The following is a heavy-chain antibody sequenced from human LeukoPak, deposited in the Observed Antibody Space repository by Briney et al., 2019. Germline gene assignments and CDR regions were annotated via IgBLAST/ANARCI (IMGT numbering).Heavy chain of an antibody. J-gene: IGHJ3*02. V-gene: IGHV3-30-3*01. CDR1: GLIFSGYA. CDR3: ARGAPPDI. CDR2: ISYDGNNK. Sequence: GRSLRLSCAASGLIFSGYAMLWVRQAPGKGLEWVALISYDGNNKYSADSVKGRFTISRDNSKNTLYLQMNSLRAEDTAVYYCARGAPPDIWGQGTMVTVSA.